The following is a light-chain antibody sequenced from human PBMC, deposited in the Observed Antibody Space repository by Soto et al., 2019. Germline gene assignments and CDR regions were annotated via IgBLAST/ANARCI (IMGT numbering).Light chain of an antibody. Sequence: EIVLTQSPGTLSLSPGERATLSCRASQSVTSDFLVWYQQKPGQAPRLLIYGASSRATDMPGTFSGRGSGTEFTLTINNLRPEDFAVYYCQQYRGWPRTFGQGTKVDIK. J-gene: IGKJ1*01. V-gene: IGKV3-20*01. CDR3: QQYRGWPRT. CDR2: GAS. CDR1: QSVTSDF.